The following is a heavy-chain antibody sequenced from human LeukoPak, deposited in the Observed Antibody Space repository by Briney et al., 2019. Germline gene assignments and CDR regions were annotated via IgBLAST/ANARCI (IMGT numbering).Heavy chain of an antibody. Sequence: GGSLRLSCAASGFTFSRHSINWVRQAPGKGLEWVSSISSSSSYIYYADSVKGRFTISRDNAKNSLYLQMNSLRAEDTAVYYCARDSGNYLDAFDIWGQGTMVTVSS. CDR1: GFTFSRHS. D-gene: IGHD1-7*01. V-gene: IGHV3-21*01. CDR2: ISSSSSYI. CDR3: ARDSGNYLDAFDI. J-gene: IGHJ3*02.